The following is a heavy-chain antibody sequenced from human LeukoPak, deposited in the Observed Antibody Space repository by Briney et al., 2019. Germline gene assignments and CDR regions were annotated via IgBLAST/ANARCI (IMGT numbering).Heavy chain of an antibody. V-gene: IGHV3-11*01. CDR1: GFTFSDYY. CDR2: ISSSGSTT. CDR3: AKDQWWFGESDAFV. J-gene: IGHJ3*01. Sequence: GGSLRLSCAVSGFTFSDYYMSWIRQAPGKGLEWVSSISSSGSTTYYADSVKGRFTISRDNAENSLYLQMNSLRAEDTAVYYCAKDQWWFGESDAFVWGQGTMVTVSS. D-gene: IGHD3-10*01.